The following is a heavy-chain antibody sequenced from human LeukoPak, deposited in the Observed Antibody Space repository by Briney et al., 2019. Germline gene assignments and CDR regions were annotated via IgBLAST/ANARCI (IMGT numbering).Heavy chain of an antibody. D-gene: IGHD2-21*01. CDR2: IHYSGST. V-gene: IGHV4-59*01. CDR1: GDSMISYY. CDR3: ARAPLALIVFDI. Sequence: SETLSLTCTVSGDSMISYYWSWIRQPPGQGLEWIGYIHYSGSTNYNPSLKSRVTISVDTSKNQFSLKLSSVTAADTAMYCARAPLALIVFDIWGQGTMVTVSS. J-gene: IGHJ3*02.